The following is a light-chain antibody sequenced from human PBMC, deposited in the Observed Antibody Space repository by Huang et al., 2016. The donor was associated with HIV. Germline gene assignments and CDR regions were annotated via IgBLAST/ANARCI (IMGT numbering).Light chain of an antibody. CDR1: QGLLDGDDGKIY. V-gene: IGKV2-40*01. J-gene: IGKJ4*01. CDR3: MQRIQFPLT. CDR2: TLA. Sequence: DIVMTQTPLSLPVTPGAPASISCRSSQGLLDGDDGKIYLDWYRQKPRQSPQLLIHTLASRGSGVPDRFSGCGSGTDFTLKISRVEAEDVGIYYCMQRIQFPLTFGGGTKVEIK.